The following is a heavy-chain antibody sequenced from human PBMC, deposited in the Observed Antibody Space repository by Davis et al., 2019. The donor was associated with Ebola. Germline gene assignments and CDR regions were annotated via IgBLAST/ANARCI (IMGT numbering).Heavy chain of an antibody. V-gene: IGHV4-4*02. J-gene: IGHJ6*02. CDR2: IFYSGST. Sequence: MPSETLSLTCTVSADFITSLNWWGWVRQPAGKVLEWLGEIFYSGSTNYNPLLMSRVSISVDKSKNQFSLKLNSVTDADTAVYFCAREAWQQMDRSQLYIGMDVWGQGITVTVSS. CDR1: ADFITSLNW. CDR3: AREAWQQMDRSQLYIGMDV. D-gene: IGHD6-13*01.